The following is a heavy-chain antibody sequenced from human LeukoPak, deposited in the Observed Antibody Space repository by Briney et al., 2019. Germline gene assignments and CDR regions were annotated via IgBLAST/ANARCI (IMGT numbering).Heavy chain of an antibody. CDR3: ARHLRQQLVRRYFDY. V-gene: IGHV4-39*01. D-gene: IGHD6-13*01. CDR2: IYYSGST. CDR1: GGSISSSSYY. Sequence: SETLSLTCTVSGGSISSSSYYWGWIRRPLGKGLEWIGSIYYSGSTYYNPSLKSRVTISVDTSKNQFSLKLSSVTAADTAVYYCARHLRQQLVRRYFDYWGQGTLVTVSS. J-gene: IGHJ4*02.